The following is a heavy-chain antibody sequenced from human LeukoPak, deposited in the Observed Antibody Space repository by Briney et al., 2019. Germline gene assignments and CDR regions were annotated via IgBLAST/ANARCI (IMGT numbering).Heavy chain of an antibody. J-gene: IGHJ3*02. D-gene: IGHD1-26*01. V-gene: IGHV3-23*01. CDR1: GFTFSSYA. CDR3: AKVRAQYSGSYLSAFDI. CDR2: ISGSGGST. Sequence: GGSLRLSCAASGFTFSSYAMSWVRQAPGKGLEWVSAISGSGGSTYYADSVKGRFTISRDNSKNTLYLQMNSLRAEDTAVYYCAKVRAQYSGSYLSAFDIWGQGTMVTVSS.